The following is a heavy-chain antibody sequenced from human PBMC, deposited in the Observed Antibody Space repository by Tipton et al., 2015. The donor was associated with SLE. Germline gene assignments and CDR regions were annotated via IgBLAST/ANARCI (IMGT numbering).Heavy chain of an antibody. CDR2: MNPNSGNT. D-gene: IGHD3-3*01. Sequence: QLVQSGAEVKKPGASVKVSCKASGYTFTSYHITWVRQASGQGLEWMGWMNPNSGNTGYAQNFQGRLTMTRSTSMSTAYMELSSLRSEDAAVYYCARALVDYDFWNDWGQGTLVTVSS. CDR1: GYTFTSYH. CDR3: ARALVDYDFWND. J-gene: IGHJ4*02. V-gene: IGHV1-8*01.